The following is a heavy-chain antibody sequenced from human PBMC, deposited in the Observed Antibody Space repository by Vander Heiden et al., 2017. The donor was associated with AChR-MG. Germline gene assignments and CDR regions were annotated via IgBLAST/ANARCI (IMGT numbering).Heavy chain of an antibody. J-gene: IGHJ4*02. D-gene: IGHD3-9*01. Sequence: QVQLVEAGGGVVQPGRSLRPSCAAYGLTFSNYGMRWVSQSPGKGVGWVAVISFDGYNKYYGDSVKGRFTISRDNSNNTLYLQMSSLRAEDTAVYYCAKDWALLRYFDWLFEFYFDYWGQGSLVTVSS. CDR2: ISFDGYNK. V-gene: IGHV3-30*18. CDR3: AKDWALLRYFDWLFEFYFDY. CDR1: GLTFSNYG.